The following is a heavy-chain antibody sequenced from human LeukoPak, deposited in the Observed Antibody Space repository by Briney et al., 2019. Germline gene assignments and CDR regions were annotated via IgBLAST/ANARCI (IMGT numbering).Heavy chain of an antibody. CDR3: ARDRSYYYYYMDV. CDR2: IYYSGST. CDR1: GGSISSSSYY. Sequence: SETLSLTCTVSGGSISSSSYYWGWIRQPPGKGLEWIGYIYYSGSTNYNPSLKSRVTISVDTSKNQFSLKLSSVTAADTAVYYCARDRSYYYYYMDVWGKGTTVTVSS. V-gene: IGHV4-61*01. J-gene: IGHJ6*03.